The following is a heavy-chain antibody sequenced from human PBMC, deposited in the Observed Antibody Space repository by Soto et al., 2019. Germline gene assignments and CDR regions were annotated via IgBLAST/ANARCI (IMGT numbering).Heavy chain of an antibody. J-gene: IGHJ3*02. D-gene: IGHD4-17*01. Sequence: EVQLVESGGGLVKPGGSLRLSCAASGFTFSSYSMNWVRQAPGKGLEWVSSISSSSSYIYYADSVKGRFTISRDNAKNSLYLRMNSLRAEDTAVYYCATTVTANGAFDIWGQGTMVTVSS. CDR1: GFTFSSYS. CDR2: ISSSSSYI. CDR3: ATTVTANGAFDI. V-gene: IGHV3-21*01.